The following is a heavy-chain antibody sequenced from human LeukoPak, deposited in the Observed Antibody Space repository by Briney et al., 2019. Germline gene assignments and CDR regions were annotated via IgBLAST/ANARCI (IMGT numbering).Heavy chain of an antibody. J-gene: IGHJ5*02. CDR1: GFTFDDYA. CDR3: ARDRGMVGQFDP. D-gene: IGHD2-8*01. CDR2: ISWNSGSI. V-gene: IGHV3-9*01. Sequence: GGSLRLSCAASGFTFDDYAMHWVRQAPGKGLEWVSGISWNSGSIAYADSVKGRFTISRDNAKNSLYLQMNSLRAEDTAVYYCARDRGMVGQFDPWGQGTLVTVSS.